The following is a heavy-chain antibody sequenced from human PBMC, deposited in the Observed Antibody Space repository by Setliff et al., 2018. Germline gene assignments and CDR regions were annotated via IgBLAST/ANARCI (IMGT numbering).Heavy chain of an antibody. J-gene: IGHJ6*02. D-gene: IGHD6-6*01. V-gene: IGHV3-21*01. CDR3: ARDRVRTAALGGMDV. CDR2: ISSSSSYV. Sequence: GGSLRLSCAASGFTISSHSMNWVRRAPGKGLEWISCISSSSSYVYYADSVKGRFTISRDNAKNSLYLQMNILRAEDTAMYYCARDRVRTAALGGMDVWGQGTTVTVSS. CDR1: GFTISSHS.